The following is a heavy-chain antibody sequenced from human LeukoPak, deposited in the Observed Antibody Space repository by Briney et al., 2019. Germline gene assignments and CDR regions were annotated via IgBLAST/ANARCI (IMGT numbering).Heavy chain of an antibody. Sequence: GGSLRLSCAASGFTFSSYGMHWARQAPGKGLEWVAVIWFDGSNKYYADSVKGRFTISRDNSKNTLYLQMNSLRAEDTAVYYCARDRKGVAADYWGQGTLVTVSS. V-gene: IGHV3-33*01. J-gene: IGHJ4*02. D-gene: IGHD6-19*01. CDR2: IWFDGSNK. CDR1: GFTFSSYG. CDR3: ARDRKGVAADY.